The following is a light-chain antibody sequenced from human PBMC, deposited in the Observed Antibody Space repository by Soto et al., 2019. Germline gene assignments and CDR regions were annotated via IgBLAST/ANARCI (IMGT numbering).Light chain of an antibody. CDR1: QSVSSY. Sequence: EIVLTQSPATLSLSPGERATLSCRASQSVSSYLAWYQQKPGQAPMLLIYDASNRATGIPARFSGSGSGTDFTLTISSLEPEDFAVYYCQQRSNWPLTFGGGTKVELK. V-gene: IGKV3-11*01. CDR3: QQRSNWPLT. J-gene: IGKJ4*01. CDR2: DAS.